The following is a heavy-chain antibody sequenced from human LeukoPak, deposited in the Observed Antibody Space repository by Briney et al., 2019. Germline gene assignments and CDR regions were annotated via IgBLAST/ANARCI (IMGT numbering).Heavy chain of an antibody. CDR1: GYTFTSYD. D-gene: IGHD5-18*01. CDR2: MNPNSGNT. V-gene: IGHV1-8*01. Sequence: VASVKVSCKAPGYTFTSYDINWVRQATGQGLEWMGWMNPNSGNTGYAQKFQGRATMTRNTSISTAYMELSSLRSEDTAVYYCARGGYSYGYLSFYYYYMDVWGKGTTVTVSS. J-gene: IGHJ6*03. CDR3: ARGGYSYGYLSFYYYYMDV.